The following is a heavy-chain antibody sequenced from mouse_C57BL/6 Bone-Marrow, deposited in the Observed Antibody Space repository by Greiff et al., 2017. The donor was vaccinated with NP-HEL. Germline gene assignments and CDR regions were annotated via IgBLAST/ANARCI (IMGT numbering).Heavy chain of an antibody. CDR3: TLDSSGLYYCAMDY. CDR1: GFNITDDY. J-gene: IGHJ4*01. Sequence: EVQLQQSGAELVRPGASVKLSCTASGFNITDDYMHWVKQRPEQGLEWIGWIDPENGDTKYASKFQGKATITADTSSNTAYLQLSSLTSEDTAVYYCTLDSSGLYYCAMDYWGQGTSVTVSS. CDR2: IDPENGDT. D-gene: IGHD3-2*02. V-gene: IGHV14-4*01.